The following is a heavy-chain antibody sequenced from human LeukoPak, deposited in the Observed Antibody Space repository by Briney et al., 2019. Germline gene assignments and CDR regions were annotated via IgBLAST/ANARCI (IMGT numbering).Heavy chain of an antibody. Sequence: GGSLRLSCAVSGFTFSSYAMSWVRQAPGKGLEWVSGISGSGGTTYYADSVKGRFTIFRDNSKNTLYLQMNSLRAEDTAIYYCTKKLGVVEIWGQGTMVTVSS. V-gene: IGHV3-23*01. CDR1: GFTFSSYA. CDR3: TKKLGVVEI. J-gene: IGHJ3*02. D-gene: IGHD2-15*01. CDR2: ISGSGGTT.